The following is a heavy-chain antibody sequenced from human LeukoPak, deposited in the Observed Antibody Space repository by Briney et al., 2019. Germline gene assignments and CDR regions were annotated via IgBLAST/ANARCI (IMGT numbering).Heavy chain of an antibody. V-gene: IGHV1-18*01. J-gene: IGHJ6*02. CDR1: GYTFTSYG. CDR2: ISAYNGNT. D-gene: IGHD6-19*01. CDR3: ARTVAGTRYYYCGMDV. Sequence: ASVKVSCKASGYTFTSYGISWVRQAPGQGLEWMGWISAYNGNTNYAQKLQGRVTMTTDTSTSTAYMGLRSLRSDDTAVYYCARTVAGTRYYYCGMDVWGQGTTVTVSS.